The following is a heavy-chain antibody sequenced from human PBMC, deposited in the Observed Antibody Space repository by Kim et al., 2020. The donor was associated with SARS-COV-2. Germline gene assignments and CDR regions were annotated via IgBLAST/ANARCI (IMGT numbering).Heavy chain of an antibody. CDR3: AREYDDYVWGSSFSGGWFDP. D-gene: IGHD3-16*01. V-gene: IGHV4-31*03. CDR1: GGSISSGGYY. J-gene: IGHJ5*02. Sequence: SETLSLTCTVSGGSISSGGYYWSWIRQHPGKGLEWIGYIYYSGSTYYNPSLKSRVTISVDTSKNQFSLKLSSVTAADTAVYYCAREYDDYVWGSSFSGGWFDPWGQGTLVTVSS. CDR2: IYYSGST.